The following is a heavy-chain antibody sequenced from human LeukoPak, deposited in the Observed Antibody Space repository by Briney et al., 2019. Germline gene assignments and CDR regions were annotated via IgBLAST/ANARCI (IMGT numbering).Heavy chain of an antibody. J-gene: IGHJ3*02. CDR3: ARTYYDFWSGHDAFDI. D-gene: IGHD3-3*01. Sequence: GGSLRLSCAASGFTVSSNHMSWVRQAPGKGLEWVSVIYSGGSTYYADSVKGRFTISRDNAKNSLYLQMNSLRAEDTAVYYCARTYYDFWSGHDAFDIWGQGTMVTVSS. V-gene: IGHV3-53*01. CDR2: IYSGGST. CDR1: GFTVSSNH.